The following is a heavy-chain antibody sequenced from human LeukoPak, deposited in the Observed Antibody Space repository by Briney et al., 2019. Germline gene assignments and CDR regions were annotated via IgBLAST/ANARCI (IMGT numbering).Heavy chain of an antibody. CDR3: ARVTYYDFWSGYPIGH. V-gene: IGHV1-18*01. CDR2: ISAYNGNT. Sequence: ASVKVSCKASGYTFTSYAMNWVRQAPGQGLEWMGWISAYNGNTNYAQKLQGRVTMTTDTSTSTAYMELRSLRSDDTAVYYCARVTYYDFWSGYPIGHWGQGTLVTVSS. D-gene: IGHD3-3*01. CDR1: GYTFTSYA. J-gene: IGHJ1*01.